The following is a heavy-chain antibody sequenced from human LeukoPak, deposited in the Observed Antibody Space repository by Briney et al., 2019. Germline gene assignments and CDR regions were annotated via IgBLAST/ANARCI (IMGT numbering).Heavy chain of an antibody. J-gene: IGHJ4*02. V-gene: IGHV4-30-4*08. CDR2: IYYSGST. CDR3: ARGSDIVFDY. CDR1: GGSISSGDYY. D-gene: IGHD2-15*01. Sequence: SETLSLTCTVSGGSISSGDYYWSWIRQPPGKGLEWIGYIYYSGSTYYNPSLKSPVTISVDTSKNQFSLKLSSVTAADTAVYYCARGSDIVFDYWGQGTLVTVSS.